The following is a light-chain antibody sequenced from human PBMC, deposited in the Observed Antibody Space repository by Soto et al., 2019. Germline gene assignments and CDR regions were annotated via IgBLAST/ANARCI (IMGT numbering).Light chain of an antibody. CDR2: AAS. CDR1: QDIRND. Sequence: AFQMTQSPSSLSASVGARVTITCRASQDIRNDLGWYQQKPGKAPRLLIYAASILQSGVPSRFSGSGSGTDFTLTISSLQPEDFATYYCIQDYSFLWTFGQGTKVDIK. J-gene: IGKJ1*01. V-gene: IGKV1-6*01. CDR3: IQDYSFLWT.